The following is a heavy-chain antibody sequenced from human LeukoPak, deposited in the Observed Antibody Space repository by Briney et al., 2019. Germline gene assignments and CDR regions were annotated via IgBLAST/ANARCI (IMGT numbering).Heavy chain of an antibody. Sequence: NPSETLSLTCTVSAGSISTYYWSWIRQSPGKGLEWIGYVDYTGSTIYNPSVKSRVTISVDRSRNQFFLKLSSVTAADTAVYYCARHVGDSSGPFAVQYWGQGTLVTVSS. D-gene: IGHD3-22*01. CDR1: AGSISTYY. J-gene: IGHJ4*02. V-gene: IGHV4-59*08. CDR2: VDYTGST. CDR3: ARHVGDSSGPFAVQY.